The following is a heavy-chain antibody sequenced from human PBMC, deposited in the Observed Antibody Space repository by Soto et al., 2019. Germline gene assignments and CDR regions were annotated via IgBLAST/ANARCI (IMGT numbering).Heavy chain of an antibody. CDR3: ARDWVGPTIRFDP. J-gene: IGHJ5*02. D-gene: IGHD1-26*01. V-gene: IGHV1-2*02. Sequence: ASVKVSCKASGYTFTGYYMHWVRQAPGQGLEWMGWINPNSGGTNYAQKFQGRVTMTRGTSISTAYMELSRLRSDDTAVYYCARDWVGPTIRFDPWGQGTLVTVSS. CDR1: GYTFTGYY. CDR2: INPNSGGT.